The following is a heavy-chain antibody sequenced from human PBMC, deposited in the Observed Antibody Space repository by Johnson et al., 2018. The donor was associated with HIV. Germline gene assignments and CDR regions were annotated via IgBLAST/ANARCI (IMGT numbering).Heavy chain of an antibody. V-gene: IGHV3-66*02. J-gene: IGHJ3*02. CDR1: GFTVSSNY. Sequence: VQLVESGGGLVQPGGSLRLSCAASGFTVSSNYMSWVRQAPGKGLEWVSVIFSGGSTYYADSVNGRFTISRDNSKNTLYLQMNSLRVEDTAVYYYGSGRPDAFDIGGQGTMVTVSS. CDR3: GSGRPDAFDI. D-gene: IGHD3-10*01. CDR2: IFSGGST.